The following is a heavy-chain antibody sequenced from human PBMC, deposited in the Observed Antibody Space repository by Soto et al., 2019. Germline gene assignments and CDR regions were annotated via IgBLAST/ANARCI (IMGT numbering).Heavy chain of an antibody. CDR1: GDGYFTSVA. CDR3: ARGAMANFDH. D-gene: IGHD5-18*01. Sequence: GASVKVSCKASGDGYFTSVAVQWVRQTRGQRLEWLGWIAVGSSHTDYAPAFHGRIAITRDLSTRTVYMELNSLRSEDTAVYFCARGAMANFDHWGQGTVVTVSS. J-gene: IGHJ4*02. CDR2: IAVGSSHT. V-gene: IGHV1-58*01.